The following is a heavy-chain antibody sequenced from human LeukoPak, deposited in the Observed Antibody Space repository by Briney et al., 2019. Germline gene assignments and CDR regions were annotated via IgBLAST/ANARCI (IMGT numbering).Heavy chain of an antibody. D-gene: IGHD5-18*01. CDR1: GFTFSDYY. V-gene: IGHV3-11*04. Sequence: GGSLRLSCAASGFTFSDYYMSWIRQAPGKGLEWVSYISSSGTIIYYADSVKGRFTISRDNAKNSLYLQMNSLRAEDTAVYYCARSKDTAMVLFDYWGQGTLVTVSS. CDR2: ISSSGTII. CDR3: ARSKDTAMVLFDY. J-gene: IGHJ4*02.